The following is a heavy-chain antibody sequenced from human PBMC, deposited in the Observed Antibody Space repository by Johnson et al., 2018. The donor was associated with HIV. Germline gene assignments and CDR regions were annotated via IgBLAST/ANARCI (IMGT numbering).Heavy chain of an antibody. CDR2: IYSGGST. CDR1: GFTVSSNY. CDR3: AREGNWNPTYGFDV. J-gene: IGHJ3*01. V-gene: IGHV3-66*01. D-gene: IGHD1-1*01. Sequence: MQLVESGGGLVQPGGSLRLSCAASGFTVSSNYMSWVRQAPGKGLEWVSVIYSGGSTYYADSVKGRFTISRDNSKNTLYLQMNSLRAEDTAVYYCAREGNWNPTYGFDVWGQGTIATVSS.